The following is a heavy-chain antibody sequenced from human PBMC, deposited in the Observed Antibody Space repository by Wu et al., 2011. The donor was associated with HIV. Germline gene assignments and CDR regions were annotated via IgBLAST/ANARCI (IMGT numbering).Heavy chain of an antibody. CDR1: GYTFTDYY. Sequence: QVQLVQSGAEVRKPGASVKVSCKASGYTFTDYYIHWVRQAPGQGLEWMGWINCNSGDTHYAQKFQGRVTMTRDTSINTAYMELSRLRSDDTAVYYCARDYNFWSGYYSIWDYWGQGTLVTVSS. D-gene: IGHD3-3*01. CDR2: INCNSGDT. V-gene: IGHV1-2*02. J-gene: IGHJ4*02. CDR3: ARDYNFWSGYYSIWDY.